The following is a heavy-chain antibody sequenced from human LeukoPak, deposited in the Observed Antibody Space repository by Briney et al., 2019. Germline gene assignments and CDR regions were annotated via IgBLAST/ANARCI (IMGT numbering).Heavy chain of an antibody. CDR1: GGSINTNNHY. CDR3: ARHVRIVGGTLPLYFDY. D-gene: IGHD1-26*01. Sequence: SETLSLTCSVSGGSINTNNHYWGWIRQPPGKGLEWIGIVSYRETTYYSPSFQRRVTMSLDSSKNQFSLKLSSVTAADTAVYYCARHVRIVGGTLPLYFDYWGQGTLVTVSS. CDR2: VSYRETT. V-gene: IGHV4-39*01. J-gene: IGHJ4*02.